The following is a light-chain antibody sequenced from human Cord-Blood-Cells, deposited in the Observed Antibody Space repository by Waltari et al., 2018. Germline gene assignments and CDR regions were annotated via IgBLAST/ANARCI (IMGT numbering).Light chain of an antibody. Sequence: DIQMTQSPSSLSASVGDRVTLTCRASQSISSYLNWYQQKPGKAPKLLIYAASSLQSGVPSRFSGSGSVTDFTLTISSLQPEDFETYYCQQGYSTPLTFRPGTKVDI. V-gene: IGKV1-39*01. CDR1: QSISSY. J-gene: IGKJ3*01. CDR3: QQGYSTPLT. CDR2: AAS.